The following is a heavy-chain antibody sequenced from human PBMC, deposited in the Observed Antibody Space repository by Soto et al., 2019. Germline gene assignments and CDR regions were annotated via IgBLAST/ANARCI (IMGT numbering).Heavy chain of an antibody. Sequence: GSLRLSCAASVFSFDDYTMHWVRQAPGKGLEWVSLINWDGGDTYYADSVKGRFTISRDNSKNSLYLQMNSLTTEDTALYYCSKDKPKYYGMDAWGQGTTVTVSS. J-gene: IGHJ6*02. V-gene: IGHV3-43*01. CDR2: INWDGGDT. CDR3: SKDKPKYYGMDA. CDR1: VFSFDDYT.